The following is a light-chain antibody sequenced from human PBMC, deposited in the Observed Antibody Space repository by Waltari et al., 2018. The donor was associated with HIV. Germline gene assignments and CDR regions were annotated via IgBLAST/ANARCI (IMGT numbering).Light chain of an antibody. CDR2: SNN. Sequence: QSVLTQPPSASGTPGQRVTISCSGSNSNIGSNTVNWYQQLPGTAPKLLIYSNNQRPAGVPDRFAGPKSGTSASLAISGLQSEDEADYYCAAWDDSLNGVVFGGGTKLTVL. V-gene: IGLV1-44*01. J-gene: IGLJ2*01. CDR1: NSNIGSNT. CDR3: AAWDDSLNGVV.